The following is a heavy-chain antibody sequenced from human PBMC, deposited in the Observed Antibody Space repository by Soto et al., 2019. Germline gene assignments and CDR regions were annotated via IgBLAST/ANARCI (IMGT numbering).Heavy chain of an antibody. V-gene: IGHV3-73*01. CDR1: GFTFSGSA. J-gene: IGHJ5*02. CDR3: TRLFGGSRSSGGESDP. CDR2: IRSKANSYAT. Sequence: GGSLRLSCAASGFTFSGSAMHWVRQTSGKGLEWVGRIRSKANSYATAYAASVKVRFTISRDDSKNTAYLQMNSLKTEDTAVYYCTRLFGGSRSSGGESDPWGQGTLVTVSS. D-gene: IGHD6-6*01.